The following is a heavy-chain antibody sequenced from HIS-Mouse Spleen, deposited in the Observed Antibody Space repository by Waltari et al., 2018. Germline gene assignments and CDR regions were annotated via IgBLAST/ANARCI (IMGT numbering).Heavy chain of an antibody. CDR1: GGSISSYY. D-gene: IGHD3-22*01. Sequence: QVQLQESGPGLVKPSETLSLTCTVSGGSISSYYWSWIRQPPGKGLEWIGYIYYRGSTNYNPSLKSRVTISVDTSKNQFSLKLSSVTAADTAVYYCARAYYYDSSGYWGYFDYWGQGTLVTVSS. CDR2: IYYRGST. CDR3: ARAYYYDSSGYWGYFDY. J-gene: IGHJ4*02. V-gene: IGHV4-59*01.